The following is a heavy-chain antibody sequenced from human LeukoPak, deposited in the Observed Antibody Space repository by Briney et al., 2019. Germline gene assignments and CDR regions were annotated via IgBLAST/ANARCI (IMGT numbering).Heavy chain of an antibody. J-gene: IGHJ4*02. V-gene: IGHV4-39*01. Sequence: PSETLSLTCTVSGGSISSSSYYWGWIRQPPGKGLEWIGSIYYSGSTYYNPSLKSRVTISVDTSKNQFSLRLSSVTAADTAVYYCARLTSIAVAGSIDYWGQGTLVTVSS. CDR1: GGSISSSSYY. CDR3: ARLTSIAVAGSIDY. CDR2: IYYSGST. D-gene: IGHD6-19*01.